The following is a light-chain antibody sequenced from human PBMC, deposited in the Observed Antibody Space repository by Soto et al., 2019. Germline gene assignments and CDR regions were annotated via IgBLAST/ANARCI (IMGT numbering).Light chain of an antibody. CDR3: QQYNNWPET. V-gene: IGKV3-15*01. CDR2: GAS. J-gene: IGKJ1*01. Sequence: EIVMTQSPATLSVSPGERATLSCRASQSVSSNLAWYQQKPVQAPRLLIYGASTRATDVPARFSGSGSGTEFTLTISSLQSEDFAVYYCQQYNNWPETFGQGTKVDIK. CDR1: QSVSSN.